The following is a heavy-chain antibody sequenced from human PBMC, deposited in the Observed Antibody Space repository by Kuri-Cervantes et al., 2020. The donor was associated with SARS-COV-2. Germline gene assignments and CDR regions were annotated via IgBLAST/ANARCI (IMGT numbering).Heavy chain of an antibody. Sequence: SQTLSLTCAVYGWSFSGYYWSWIRQPPGKGLEWIGEINHSGSTNYNPSLKGRVTISVDTSKNQFSLKLSSVTAADTAVYYCARARTIEYVFDIWGQGTMVTVAS. CDR3: ARARTIEYVFDI. CDR1: GWSFSGYY. CDR2: INHSGST. J-gene: IGHJ3*02. D-gene: IGHD3-3*01. V-gene: IGHV4-34*01.